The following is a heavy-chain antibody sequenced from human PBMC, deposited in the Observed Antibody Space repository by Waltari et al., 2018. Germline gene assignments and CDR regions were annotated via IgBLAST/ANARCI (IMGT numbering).Heavy chain of an antibody. V-gene: IGHV3-53*02. CDR1: GFSVSNNY. CDR2: IYSGDST. CDR3: ARDKGP. Sequence: EVQLVETGGGLIQPGGSLRLPRAASGFSVSNNYMSWVRHVPGKGLEWVSVIYSGDSTYYADSVKGRFTISRDNSKNTLHLQMNSLRADDTAVYYCARDKGPWGQGTLVTVSS. J-gene: IGHJ5*02.